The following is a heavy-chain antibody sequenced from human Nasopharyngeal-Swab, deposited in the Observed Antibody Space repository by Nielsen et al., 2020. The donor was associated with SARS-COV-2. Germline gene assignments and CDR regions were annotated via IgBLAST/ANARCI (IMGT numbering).Heavy chain of an antibody. V-gene: IGHV3-73*01. J-gene: IGHJ4*02. CDR1: GFIFSSSA. CDR2: IGDKDHNYAT. CDR3: TTDLYFDY. Sequence: GESLKISRAASGFIFSSSAIHWVRQASGKGLEWVGRIGDKDHNYATTYGASVQGRFTITRDDSKNTAFLQMDSLKTEDTALYYCTTDLYFDYWGQGTLVTVSS.